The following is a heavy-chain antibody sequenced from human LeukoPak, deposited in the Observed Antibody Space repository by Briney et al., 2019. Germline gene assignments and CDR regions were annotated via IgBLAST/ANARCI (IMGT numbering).Heavy chain of an antibody. CDR2: ISAYSANT. CDR3: ARDSRIGPYYYGSSPRFDL. CDR1: GYTFTTYG. V-gene: IGHV1-18*01. D-gene: IGHD3-22*01. J-gene: IGHJ2*01. Sequence: ASVKVSCRASGYTFTTYGISWVRQAPGQGLEWMGWISAYSANTNCAQKLQGRVTMTTDTSTSTAYMELRSLRSDDTAVYYCARDSRIGPYYYGSSPRFDLWGRGTLVTVSS.